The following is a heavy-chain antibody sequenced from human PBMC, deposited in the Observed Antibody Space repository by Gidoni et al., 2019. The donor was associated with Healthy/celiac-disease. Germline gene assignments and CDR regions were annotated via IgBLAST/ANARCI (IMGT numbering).Heavy chain of an antibody. D-gene: IGHD3-22*01. CDR3: ARDGGYYDSSGYYPLD. V-gene: IGHV3-30-3*01. CDR2: TSYDGSNK. CDR1: GFTFSSYA. Sequence: QVQLVESGGGVVQSGRSLSLSCAASGFTFSSYAMHWVRQAPGKGLEWVAVTSYDGSNKYYADSVKGRFTICRDKSKNTLDLQMNSLRAEDTAVYYCARDGGYYDSSGYYPLDWGQGTLVTVSS. J-gene: IGHJ4*02.